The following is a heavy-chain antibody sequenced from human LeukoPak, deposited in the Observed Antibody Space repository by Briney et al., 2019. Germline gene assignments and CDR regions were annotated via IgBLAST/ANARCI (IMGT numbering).Heavy chain of an antibody. J-gene: IGHJ4*02. Sequence: GGSLRLSCAASGFTFSNTWMNWVRQAPGKGLEWVGRIQSKTDGGTTEYAAPVKGRFTISRDDSQTTLYLQMNSLKTEDTAVYYCATLTVRGVINIWGQGTLVTVSS. CDR3: ATLTVRGVINI. D-gene: IGHD3-10*01. CDR1: GFTFSNTW. V-gene: IGHV3-15*01. CDR2: IQSKTDGGTT.